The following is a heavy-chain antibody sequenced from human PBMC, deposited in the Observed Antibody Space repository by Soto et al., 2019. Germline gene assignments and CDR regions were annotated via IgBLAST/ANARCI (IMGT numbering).Heavy chain of an antibody. CDR2: MNPNSGNT. CDR1: GYTFTNYN. J-gene: IGHJ4*02. D-gene: IGHD6-6*01. V-gene: IGHV1-8*01. Sequence: QVQLVQSGAEVKKPGASVKVSCKTSGYTFTNYNINWVRQATGQGLEWMGWMNPNSGNTGYAQKFQVRVTMTRNTSITTAYMELSSLRSGDTAVYYCARAEPYSTSSPFDYWGQGTLVTVSS. CDR3: ARAEPYSTSSPFDY.